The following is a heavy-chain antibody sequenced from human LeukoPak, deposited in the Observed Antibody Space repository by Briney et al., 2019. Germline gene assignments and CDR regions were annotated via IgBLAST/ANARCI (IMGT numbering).Heavy chain of an antibody. CDR3: ARPTYGDYGMDV. D-gene: IGHD4-17*01. CDR2: ISSSSSTI. J-gene: IGHJ6*02. CDR1: GFTFSSYS. V-gene: IGHV3-48*02. Sequence: QPGGSLRLSCAASGFTFSSYSMYWVRQAPGKGLEWVSYISSSSSTIYYTDSVKGRFTISRDNAKNSLYLQMNSLRDEDTAVYYCARPTYGDYGMDVWGQGTTVTVSS.